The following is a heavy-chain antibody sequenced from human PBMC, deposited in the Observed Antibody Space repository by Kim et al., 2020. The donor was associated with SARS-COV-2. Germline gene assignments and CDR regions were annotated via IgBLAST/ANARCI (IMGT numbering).Heavy chain of an antibody. CDR3: ARDSYESSAYYYDH. V-gene: IGHV1-3*01. Sequence: ASVKVSCKASGYTFTSHAIHWVRQAPGQRREWMGLINAVNGNTKYSQKFQGRVTITRDTSASIAYMELSSLRSEDTAVYYCARDSYESSAYYYDHWGQGTLVTVSS. D-gene: IGHD3-22*01. CDR1: GYTFTSHA. J-gene: IGHJ4*02. CDR2: INAVNGNT.